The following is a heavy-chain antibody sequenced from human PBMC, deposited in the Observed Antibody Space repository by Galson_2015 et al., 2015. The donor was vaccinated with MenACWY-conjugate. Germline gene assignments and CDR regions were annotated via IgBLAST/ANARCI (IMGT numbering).Heavy chain of an antibody. CDR1: GFSFSSYA. D-gene: IGHD1-7*01. V-gene: IGHV3-23*01. CDR3: AKDRLADAGTIDY. CDR2: ISGSGGRT. J-gene: IGHJ4*02. Sequence: SLRLSCAASGFSFSSYAMSWVRQAPGKGLEWVSAISGSGGRTYYADSVKGRFTIFRDNSKNTLYLQMNSLRAEDTAVYYCAKDRLADAGTIDYWGQGTLVTVSS.